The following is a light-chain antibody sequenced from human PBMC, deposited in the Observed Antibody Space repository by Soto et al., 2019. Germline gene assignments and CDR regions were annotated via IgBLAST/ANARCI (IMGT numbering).Light chain of an antibody. CDR3: PKYDRSPLT. CDR1: QGISNY. J-gene: IGKJ1*01. CDR2: AAS. Sequence: DIQMTQSPSSLSASVGDRVTITCRASQGISNYLAWYQQKPGKVPKLLIYAASTLQSGVPSRFSGSESGTDFTVTISSLQPEDVATYYCPKYDRSPLTFGQGTKVEIK. V-gene: IGKV1-27*01.